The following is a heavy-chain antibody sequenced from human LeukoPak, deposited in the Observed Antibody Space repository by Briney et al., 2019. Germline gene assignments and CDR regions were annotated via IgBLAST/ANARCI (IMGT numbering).Heavy chain of an antibody. CDR2: IYTSGST. D-gene: IGHD5-24*01. J-gene: IGHJ4*02. CDR1: GGSISSYY. Sequence: SETLSLTCTVSGGSISSYYWSWIRKPPGKGLEWIGYIYTSGSTNYNPSLKSRVTISVDTSKNQFSLKLSSVTAADTAVYYCARLELAGRGIKAYYYFDYWGQGTLVTVSS. CDR3: ARLELAGRGIKAYYYFDY. V-gene: IGHV4-4*09.